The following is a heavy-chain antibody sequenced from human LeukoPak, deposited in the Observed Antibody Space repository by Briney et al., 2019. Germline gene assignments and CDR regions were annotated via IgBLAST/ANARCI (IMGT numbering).Heavy chain of an antibody. CDR2: IQSKTDGGTT. V-gene: IGHV3-15*01. CDR1: GFTFSQTW. Sequence: GGSLRLSCAASGFTFSQTWMTWVRQAPGKGLEWVGQIQSKTDGGTTDYAAPVKGRFTISRDDSKSTLYLQMNSLKTDDTAVYFCGTNDYDDYIPDSWGQGTLVTVSS. J-gene: IGHJ4*02. D-gene: IGHD4-17*01. CDR3: GTNDYDDYIPDS.